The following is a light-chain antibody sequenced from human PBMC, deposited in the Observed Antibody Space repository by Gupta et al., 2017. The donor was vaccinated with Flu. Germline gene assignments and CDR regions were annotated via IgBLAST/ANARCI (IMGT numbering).Light chain of an antibody. CDR2: RNN. Sequence: QSVLTQPPSASGTPGQRATISCSGSSTNIVYNYVYWYQQHPATAHKLLIYRNNQRPAGVPVRFSVSKSGTAASLSISGRRAEDEADYYCAAWEDSLRGVFGGGTKLTVL. CDR1: STNIVYNY. CDR3: AAWEDSLRGV. J-gene: IGLJ2*01. V-gene: IGLV1-47*01.